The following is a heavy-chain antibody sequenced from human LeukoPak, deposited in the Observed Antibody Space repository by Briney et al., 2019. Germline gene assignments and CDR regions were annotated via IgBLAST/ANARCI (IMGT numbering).Heavy chain of an antibody. D-gene: IGHD6-19*01. Sequence: ASVTVSCKASGYTFTSYGITWVRQAPGQGLEWMGWISGYNGNTNYAQNLQGRVTMTTDTSMSTAYMELRSLRSDDTAVYYCAREPSYSSGPPGYWGQGTLVTVSS. CDR3: AREPSYSSGPPGY. CDR1: GYTFTSYG. J-gene: IGHJ4*02. CDR2: ISGYNGNT. V-gene: IGHV1-18*01.